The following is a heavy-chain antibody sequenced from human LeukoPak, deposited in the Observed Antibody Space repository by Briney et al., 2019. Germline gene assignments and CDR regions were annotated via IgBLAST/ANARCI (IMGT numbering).Heavy chain of an antibody. CDR1: GFTFSSYG. CDR3: AREYSSSSGYYCMDV. CDR2: IWYDGSNK. V-gene: IGHV3-33*01. Sequence: AGSLTLSCAASGFTFSSYGMHWVRQAPGKGLEWVAVIWYDGSNKYYADSVKGRFTISRDNSKNTLYLQMNSLRAEDTAVYYCAREYSSSSGYYCMDVWGQGATVTV. D-gene: IGHD6-6*01. J-gene: IGHJ6*02.